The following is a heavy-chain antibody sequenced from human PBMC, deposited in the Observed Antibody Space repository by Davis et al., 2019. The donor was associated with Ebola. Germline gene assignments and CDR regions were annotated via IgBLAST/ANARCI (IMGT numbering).Heavy chain of an antibody. CDR3: AREGKEYYFDY. CDR1: GFTFSSYG. J-gene: IGHJ4*02. V-gene: IGHV3-33*01. Sequence: GESLKISCAASGFTFSSYGMHWVRQAPGKGLEWVAVIWYDGSNKYYADSVKGRFTISRDNAKNSLYLQMNSLRAEDTAVYYCAREGKEYYFDYWGQGTLVTVSS. CDR2: IWYDGSNK. D-gene: IGHD3-10*01.